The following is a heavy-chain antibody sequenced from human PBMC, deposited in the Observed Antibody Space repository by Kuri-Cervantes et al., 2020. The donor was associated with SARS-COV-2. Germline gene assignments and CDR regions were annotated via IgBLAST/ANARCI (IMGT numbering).Heavy chain of an antibody. D-gene: IGHD3-10*01. CDR1: GFTFSSYA. V-gene: IGHV3-30*01. CDR2: ISYDGSNK. CDR3: ARENIYYGSGSPTYFFDP. J-gene: IGHJ5*02. Sequence: GVSLKISCAASGFTFSSYAMHWVRQAPGKGLEWVAVISYDGSNKYYADSVKGRFTISRDNSKNTLYLQMNSLRAEDTAVYYCARENIYYGSGSPTYFFDPWGQGTLVTVSS.